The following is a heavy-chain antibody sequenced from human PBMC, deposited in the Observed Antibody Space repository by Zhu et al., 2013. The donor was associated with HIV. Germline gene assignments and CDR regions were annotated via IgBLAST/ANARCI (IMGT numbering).Heavy chain of an antibody. J-gene: IGHJ4*02. D-gene: IGHD3-16*01. CDR2: INHSGST. V-gene: IGHV4-34*01. CDR1: GGSFSGYY. CDR3: AREATFGGIYY. Sequence: QVQLQQWGAGLLKPSETLSLTCAVYGGSFSGYYWSWIRQPPGKGLEWIGEINHSGSTNYNPSLKSRVTISVDTSKNQFSLNLSSVTAADTAVYYCAREATFGGIYYWGQGTLVTVSS.